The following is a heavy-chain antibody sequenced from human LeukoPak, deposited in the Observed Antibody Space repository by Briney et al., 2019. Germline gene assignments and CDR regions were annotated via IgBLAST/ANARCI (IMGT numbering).Heavy chain of an antibody. D-gene: IGHD2-2*02. V-gene: IGHV4-30-4*08. J-gene: IGHJ3*02. CDR1: GGSISSGDYY. CDR3: AREICSTSCYIGGPDAFDI. CDR2: IYYSGST. Sequence: SQTLSLTCTVSGGSISSGDYYWSWIRQPAGKGLEWIGYIYYSGSTYYNPSLKSRVTISVDTSKNQFSLKLSSVTAADTAVYYGAREICSTSCYIGGPDAFDIWGQGTMVTVSS.